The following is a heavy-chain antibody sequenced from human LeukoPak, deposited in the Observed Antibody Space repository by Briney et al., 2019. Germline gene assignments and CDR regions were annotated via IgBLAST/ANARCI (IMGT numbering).Heavy chain of an antibody. Sequence: GASVKVSCKASGYTFNGYYMHWVRQAPGQGLEWMGRINPNSGGTDYAQKFQGRVTMTRDTSISTAYMELSRLRSDDTAVYYCTRASCSSISCYLDYWGQGTLVTVSS. V-gene: IGHV1-2*06. CDR2: INPNSGGT. J-gene: IGHJ4*02. CDR3: TRASCSSISCYLDY. CDR1: GYTFNGYY. D-gene: IGHD2-2*01.